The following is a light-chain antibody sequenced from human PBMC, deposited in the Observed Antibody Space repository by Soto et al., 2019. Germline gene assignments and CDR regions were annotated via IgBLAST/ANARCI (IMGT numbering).Light chain of an antibody. V-gene: IGLV2-14*03. Sequence: QSALTQPASVSGSPGQSITISCTGTSSDVGGYNYVSWYQHHPGKAPKLLIYDVSNRPSGVSNRFSGSKSDNTASLTISGLQPQDEADYYYSSYTTSNTRQMVFGTGTKLTVL. J-gene: IGLJ1*01. CDR3: SSYTTSNTRQMV. CDR1: SSDVGGYNY. CDR2: DVS.